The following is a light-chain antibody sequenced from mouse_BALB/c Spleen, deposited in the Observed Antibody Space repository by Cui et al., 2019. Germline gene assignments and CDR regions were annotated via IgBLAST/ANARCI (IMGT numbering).Light chain of an antibody. Sequence: IVLTPSPAIMSASPGEEVTMTCSASSSVSYMYWYQQKPGSSPRLRIYETTNLACGVHGRFSGSGSGTSYSLTISRMEAEDAATYYCQQWSSYPRTFGGGTKLEIK. CDR3: QQWSSYPRT. CDR1: SSVSY. V-gene: IGKV4-55*01. CDR2: ETT. J-gene: IGKJ1*01.